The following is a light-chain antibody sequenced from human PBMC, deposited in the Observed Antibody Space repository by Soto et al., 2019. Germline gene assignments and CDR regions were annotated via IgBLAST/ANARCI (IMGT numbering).Light chain of an antibody. CDR2: DVT. V-gene: IGLV2-11*01. CDR3: CSYAGSYTFV. Sequence: QSVLTQPRSVSGSPGQSVTISCTGTSSDVGVYNYVSWYQQHPGKAPKLMIYDVTKRPSGVPDRFSGSKSANTASLTISGLQAEDEADYYCCSYAGSYTFVFGTGTKVT. J-gene: IGLJ1*01. CDR1: SSDVGVYNY.